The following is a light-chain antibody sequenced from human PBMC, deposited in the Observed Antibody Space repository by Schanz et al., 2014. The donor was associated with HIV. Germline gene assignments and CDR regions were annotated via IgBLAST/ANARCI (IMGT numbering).Light chain of an antibody. CDR3: SSYTTSSTLV. CDR2: DVS. Sequence: QSVLTQPASVSGSPGQSITISCTGTTGDIGSYDLVSWYQQHPGKAPKIMIYDVSNRPSGVSNRFSGSKSGSTASLTISGLQAEDEADYYCSSYTTSSTLVFGTGTKLTVL. V-gene: IGLV2-14*02. J-gene: IGLJ1*01. CDR1: TGDIGSYDL.